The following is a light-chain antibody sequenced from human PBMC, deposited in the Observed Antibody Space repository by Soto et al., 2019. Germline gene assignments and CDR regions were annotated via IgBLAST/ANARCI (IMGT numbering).Light chain of an antibody. Sequence: EIVLTQSPGTLSLSPGERATLSCRASQSDIRSSLGRQTFTRSSLAWYQQKPGQAPRLLIYGASSRATGTPDRFSGSGSGTDFTLTINRLEPEDFAVYYCQQYAYSPLTFGGGTKVEIK. CDR1: QSDIRSSLGRQTFTRSS. V-gene: IGKV3-20*01. J-gene: IGKJ4*01. CDR3: QQYAYSPLT. CDR2: GAS.